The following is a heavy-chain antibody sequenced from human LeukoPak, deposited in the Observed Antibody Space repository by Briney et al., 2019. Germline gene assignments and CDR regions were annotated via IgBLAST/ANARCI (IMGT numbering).Heavy chain of an antibody. Sequence: SQTLSLTCAISGDSVSSNSAAWNWIRQSPSRGLEWLGRTYYRSKWYNDYAVSVKSRITINPDTSKNQFSLQLNSVTPEDTAVYYCARLGYCTNGVCYEAYFDYWGQGTLVTVSS. D-gene: IGHD2-8*01. V-gene: IGHV6-1*01. CDR3: ARLGYCTNGVCYEAYFDY. CDR2: TYYRSKWYN. J-gene: IGHJ4*02. CDR1: GDSVSSNSAA.